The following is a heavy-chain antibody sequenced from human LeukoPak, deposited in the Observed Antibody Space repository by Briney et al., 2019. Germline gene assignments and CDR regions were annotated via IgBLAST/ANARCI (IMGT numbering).Heavy chain of an antibody. Sequence: ASVKVSCKASGYTFTGYYMHWVRQAPGQGLEWMGWINPNSGGTNYAQKFQGRVTMTRDTSISTAYMELSRLRSDDTAVYYCVRRIAVAGDGYFQHWGQGTLVTVSS. CDR3: VRRIAVAGDGYFQH. V-gene: IGHV1-2*02. CDR2: INPNSGGT. CDR1: GYTFTGYY. J-gene: IGHJ1*01. D-gene: IGHD6-19*01.